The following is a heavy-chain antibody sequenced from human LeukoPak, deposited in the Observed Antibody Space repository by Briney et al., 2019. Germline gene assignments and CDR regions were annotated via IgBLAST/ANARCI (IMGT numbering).Heavy chain of an antibody. Sequence: ASVKVSCKASGYTFTSYGISWVRQAPGHGLEWMGWISAYNGNTNYAQKLQGRVTMTTDTSTSTAYMELRSLRSDDTAVYYCARESVLLWFGESDGLDYWGQGTLVTVSS. V-gene: IGHV1-18*01. CDR3: ARESVLLWFGESDGLDY. J-gene: IGHJ4*02. D-gene: IGHD3-10*01. CDR1: GYTFTSYG. CDR2: ISAYNGNT.